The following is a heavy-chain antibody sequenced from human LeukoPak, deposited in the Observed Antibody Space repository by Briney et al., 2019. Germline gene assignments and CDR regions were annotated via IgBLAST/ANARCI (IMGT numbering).Heavy chain of an antibody. D-gene: IGHD1-26*01. Sequence: GGSLRLSCAASGFTFSSYAMSWVRQAPGKGLEWVSAISGSGGNTYYADSVKGRFTISRDNSKNTLYLQMNSLRAEDTAVYYCAKGGKWDVTPFDYWGQGTLVTVSS. CDR1: GFTFSSYA. CDR3: AKGGKWDVTPFDY. J-gene: IGHJ4*02. CDR2: ISGSGGNT. V-gene: IGHV3-23*01.